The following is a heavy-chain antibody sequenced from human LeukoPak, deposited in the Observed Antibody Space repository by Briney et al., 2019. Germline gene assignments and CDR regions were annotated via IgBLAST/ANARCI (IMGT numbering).Heavy chain of an antibody. CDR2: IYTSGST. Sequence: SETLSLTCTVSGGSISSYYWSWIRQPPGKGLEWIGYIYTSGSTNYNPSLKSRVTISTDTSKNQFSLKLSSVTAADTAVYYCARRTYYYYMDVWGKGTTVIVSS. V-gene: IGHV4-4*09. CDR1: GGSISSYY. CDR3: ARRTYYYYMDV. J-gene: IGHJ6*03.